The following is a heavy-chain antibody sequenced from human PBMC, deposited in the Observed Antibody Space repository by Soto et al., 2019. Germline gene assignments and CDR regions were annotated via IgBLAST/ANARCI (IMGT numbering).Heavy chain of an antibody. CDR2: ISSSSSYI. Sequence: EVQLVESGGGLVKPGGSLRLSCAASGFTFSSYSMNWVRQAPGKGLEWVSSISSSSSYIYYADSVKGRFTISRDNAKKSMYLQMNSLRAEDTAVYYCARDACSGGSCYIHFDSWGQGTLVTVSS. D-gene: IGHD2-15*01. CDR1: GFTFSSYS. V-gene: IGHV3-21*01. CDR3: ARDACSGGSCYIHFDS. J-gene: IGHJ4*02.